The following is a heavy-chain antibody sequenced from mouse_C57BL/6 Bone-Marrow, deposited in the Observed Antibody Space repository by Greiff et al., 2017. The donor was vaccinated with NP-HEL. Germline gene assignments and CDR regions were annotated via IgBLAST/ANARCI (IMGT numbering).Heavy chain of an antibody. Sequence: QVQLQQPGAELVKPGASVMLSCKASGYTFTSYWMQWVKQRPGQGLEWIGEIDPSDSYTNYNQKFKGKATLTVDTSSSTAYMQLSSLTSEDSAVYYCARGYDYDEAYWGQGTLVTVSA. D-gene: IGHD2-4*01. CDR2: IDPSDSYT. J-gene: IGHJ3*01. CDR3: ARGYDYDEAY. CDR1: GYTFTSYW. V-gene: IGHV1-50*01.